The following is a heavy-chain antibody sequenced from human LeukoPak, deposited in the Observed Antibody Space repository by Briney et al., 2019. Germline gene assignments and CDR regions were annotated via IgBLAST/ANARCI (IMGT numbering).Heavy chain of an antibody. Sequence: VASVKVSCKASGYTFTSYYMHWVRQAPGQGLEWMGLINPSGGSTSYAQKFQGRVTMTRDTPTSTVYMELSSLRSEDTAVYYCARDLNCSSTSCYPWWYYYYGMDVWGQGTTVTVSS. CDR2: INPSGGST. J-gene: IGHJ6*02. D-gene: IGHD2-2*01. CDR1: GYTFTSYY. V-gene: IGHV1-46*01. CDR3: ARDLNCSSTSCYPWWYYYYGMDV.